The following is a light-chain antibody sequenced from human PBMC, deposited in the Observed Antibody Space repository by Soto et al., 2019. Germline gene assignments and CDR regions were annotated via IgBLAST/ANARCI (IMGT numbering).Light chain of an antibody. CDR2: GAS. J-gene: IGKJ1*01. CDR3: QQYNNWPET. Sequence: EIVLTQSPGTLSLSPGERAILSYRASHSVSNNYLAWYQQKPGQAPRLLIYGASTRATGIPARFSGSGSGTEFTLTISSLQSEDFAVYYCQQYNNWPETFGQGTKVDIK. V-gene: IGKV3-15*01. CDR1: HSVSNN.